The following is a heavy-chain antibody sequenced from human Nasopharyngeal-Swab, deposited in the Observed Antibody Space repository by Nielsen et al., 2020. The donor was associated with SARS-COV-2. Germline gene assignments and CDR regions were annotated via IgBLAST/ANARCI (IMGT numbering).Heavy chain of an antibody. Sequence: ISCAASGFTFSSYGMHWVRQAPGKGLEWVAVIWYDGSNKYYADSVKGRFTISRDNSKNTLYLQMNSLRAEDTAVYYCARAETGYSYGYPFDYWGQGTLVTVSS. J-gene: IGHJ4*02. D-gene: IGHD5-18*01. CDR3: ARAETGYSYGYPFDY. CDR1: GFTFSSYG. V-gene: IGHV3-33*01. CDR2: IWYDGSNK.